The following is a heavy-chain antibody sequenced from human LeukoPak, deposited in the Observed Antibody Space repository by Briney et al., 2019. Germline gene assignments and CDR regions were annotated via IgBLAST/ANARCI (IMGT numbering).Heavy chain of an antibody. D-gene: IGHD4-17*01. CDR3: ARDQDYGTTTPLDY. Sequence: GGSLRLSCAASGFKFSSYEMNSVRQAPGKGLEWLSYISSTGSTIYYADSVKGRFTISRDNAKNSLYLLLNSLRDEDTAVYYCARDQDYGTTTPLDYWGQGTLVTVSA. V-gene: IGHV3-48*03. CDR2: ISSTGSTI. CDR1: GFKFSSYE. J-gene: IGHJ4*02.